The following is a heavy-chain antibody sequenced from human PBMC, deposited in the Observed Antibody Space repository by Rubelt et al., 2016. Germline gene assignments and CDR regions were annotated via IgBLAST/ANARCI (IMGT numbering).Heavy chain of an antibody. Sequence: QVQLQESGPGLVKPWETLSLSCTVSGGSISSYYWSWIRQSPGKGLEWIGYVYATGSTNYNPSLKGRLTISVDTSKNQFFRNRSFVTAAETAVYYCARGDNRLAASGNWYFDLWGRGTLVTVSS. V-gene: IGHV4-59*12. J-gene: IGHJ2*01. D-gene: IGHD6-13*01. CDR2: VYATGST. CDR3: ARGDNRLAASGNWYFDL. CDR1: GGSISSYY.